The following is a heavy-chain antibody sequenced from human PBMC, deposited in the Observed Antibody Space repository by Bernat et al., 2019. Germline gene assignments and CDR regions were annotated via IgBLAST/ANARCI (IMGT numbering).Heavy chain of an antibody. D-gene: IGHD2-2*01. V-gene: IGHV2-5*02. CDR2: IYWDDDR. CDR3: AHIQRGGRFCSANCYGGYNYYYYMDV. Sequence: QITLKESGPTLVNPTQTLTLTCTFSGFSLSTTGLAVGWIRQPPGKALEWLAVIYWDDDRRYRPSLKNRLTITKDTAKNQAVLTLTNMDPVDTGTYYCAHIQRGGRFCSANCYGGYNYYYYMDVWGTGTTVTVSS. CDR1: GFSLSTTGLA. J-gene: IGHJ6*03.